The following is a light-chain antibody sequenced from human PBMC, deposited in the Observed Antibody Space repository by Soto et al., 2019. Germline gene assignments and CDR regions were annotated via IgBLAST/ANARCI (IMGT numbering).Light chain of an antibody. J-gene: IGLJ3*02. CDR2: ENN. V-gene: IGLV1-51*02. CDR3: GTWDSSLSAGRV. CDR1: SSNIGNNY. Sequence: QAVLTQPPLVSAAPGQKVTISCSGSSSNIGNNYVSWYQQLPGTAPKLLIYENNKRPSGIPDRFSGSKSGTSATLGITGLQTGDEADYYCGTWDSSLSAGRVFGGGTKLTVL.